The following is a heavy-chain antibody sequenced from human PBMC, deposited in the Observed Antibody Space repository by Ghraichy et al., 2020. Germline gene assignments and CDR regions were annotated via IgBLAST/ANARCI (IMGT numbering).Heavy chain of an antibody. V-gene: IGHV1-58*01. CDR1: GFTLTSSA. D-gene: IGHD5-12*01. Sequence: SVKVSCKASGFTLTSSAVQWLRQARGQRLEWIGWIVVGSGKTNYAQKFQERVTITRDMSTSTSYMELSSLRSEDTAMYYCAAGKDSDYESSFYYGMDVWGQGTTVTVSS. J-gene: IGHJ6*02. CDR3: AAGKDSDYESSFYYGMDV. CDR2: IVVGSGKT.